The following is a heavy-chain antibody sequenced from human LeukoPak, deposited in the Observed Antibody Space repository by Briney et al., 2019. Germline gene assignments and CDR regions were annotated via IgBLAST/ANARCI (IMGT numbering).Heavy chain of an antibody. D-gene: IGHD4-17*01. CDR3: ARDLPHPLYGDEAFDY. V-gene: IGHV1-18*01. CDR2: ISAYNGNT. Sequence: ASVKVSCKASGYTFTSYGISWVRQAPGQGLEWMGWISAYNGNTNYAQKLQGRVTMTTDTSTSTAYMELRSLRSDDTAVYYCARDLPHPLYGDEAFDYWGQGTLVTVSS. CDR1: GYTFTSYG. J-gene: IGHJ4*02.